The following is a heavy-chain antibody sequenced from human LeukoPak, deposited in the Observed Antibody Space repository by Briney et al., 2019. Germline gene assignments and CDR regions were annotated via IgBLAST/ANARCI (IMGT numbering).Heavy chain of an antibody. V-gene: IGHV3-21*01. CDR1: GFTFSSYS. D-gene: IGHD3-10*01. CDR3: TRVVYSGSGSYGGFDY. Sequence: GGSLRLSCAASGFTFSSYSMNWVRQAPGKGLEWVSSISSSSSYIYYADSVKGRFTISRDNAKNSLYLQMNSLRAEDTAVYYCTRVVYSGSGSYGGFDYWGQGTLVTVSS. CDR2: ISSSSSYI. J-gene: IGHJ4*02.